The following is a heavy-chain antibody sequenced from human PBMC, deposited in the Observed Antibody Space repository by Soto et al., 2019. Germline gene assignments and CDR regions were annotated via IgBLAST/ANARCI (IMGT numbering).Heavy chain of an antibody. CDR2: ISYDGSNK. V-gene: IGHV3-30-3*02. CDR1: GFTFSSYA. J-gene: IGHJ4*02. D-gene: IGHD4-17*01. Sequence: QVQLVESGGGVVQPGRSLRLSCAASGFTFSSYAMHWVRQAPGKGLEWVAVISYDGSNKYYADSVKGRFTISRDNSKHTAYLQMNRLRAEATAVYYCAKRKHPTVTTPFDYLGQGTLVTVSS. CDR3: AKRKHPTVTTPFDY.